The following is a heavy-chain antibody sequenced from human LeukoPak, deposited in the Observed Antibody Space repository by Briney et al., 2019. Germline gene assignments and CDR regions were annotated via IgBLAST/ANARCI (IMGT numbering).Heavy chain of an antibody. Sequence: SQTLSLTXTVSGGSISSSNYYWSWIRQPPGKGLEWIGYIYYSGSTYYNPSLKSRVTISVDTSKNQFSLKLSSVTAADTAVYYCARHVLLADPFDYWGQGTLVTVSS. CDR1: GGSISSSNYY. V-gene: IGHV4-30-4*01. CDR3: ARHVLLADPFDY. CDR2: IYYSGST. J-gene: IGHJ4*02.